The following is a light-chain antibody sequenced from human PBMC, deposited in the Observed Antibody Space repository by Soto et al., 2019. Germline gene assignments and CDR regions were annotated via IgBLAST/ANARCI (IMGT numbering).Light chain of an antibody. CDR2: DVS. J-gene: IGLJ1*01. Sequence: QSALTQPRSVSGSPGQSVTISCTGTSSDVGYYNYVSWFQQYPGKAPKLIIYDVSGRPSGVPDRFSGSKSGNTASLTISGLQAEDEANYYCCSYVGTFSFVFGTGTKLTVL. CDR3: CSYVGTFSFV. V-gene: IGLV2-11*01. CDR1: SSDVGYYNY.